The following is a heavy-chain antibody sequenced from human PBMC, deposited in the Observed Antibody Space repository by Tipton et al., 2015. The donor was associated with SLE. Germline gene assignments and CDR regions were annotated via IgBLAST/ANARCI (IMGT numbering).Heavy chain of an antibody. D-gene: IGHD3-3*01. V-gene: IGHV3-21*01. J-gene: IGHJ4*02. CDR1: GFTFSSYS. CDR2: ISSSSSYI. CDR3: AREGFFGVPGFDY. Sequence: SLRLSCAASGFTFSSYSMNWVRQAPGKGLEWVSSISSSSSYIYYADSVKGRFTISRDNAKNSLYLQMNSLRAEDTAVYYCAREGFFGVPGFDYWGQGTLVTASS.